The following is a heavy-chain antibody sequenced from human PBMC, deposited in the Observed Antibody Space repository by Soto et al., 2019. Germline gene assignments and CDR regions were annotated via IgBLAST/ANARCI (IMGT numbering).Heavy chain of an antibody. V-gene: IGHV3-48*02. CDR2: ITSDTKTI. J-gene: IGHJ4*02. Sequence: EVQLVESGGALVQRGGSLRLSCAASEFTFNIYSMNWVRQAPGKGLEWFSYITSDTKTIKYADSVKGRFTISRDNAKNSVYLQMNSLRDEDTAVYYCARSVEGHFDYWGQGTVVTVSS. CDR1: EFTFNIYS. CDR3: ARSVEGHFDY. D-gene: IGHD6-19*01.